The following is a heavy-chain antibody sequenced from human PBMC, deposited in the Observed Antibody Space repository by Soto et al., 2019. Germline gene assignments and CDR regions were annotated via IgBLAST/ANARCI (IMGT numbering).Heavy chain of an antibody. CDR2: ISAYNGNT. Sequence: ASVKVSCKASGYTFTSYGISWVRQAPGQGLEWMGWISAYNGNTNYAQKLQGRVTMTKDTSTSTAYMELRSLRSDDTAVYYCAREGLPYYDILTGHSHYYYGMDVWGQGTTVTVSS. D-gene: IGHD3-9*01. CDR3: AREGLPYYDILTGHSHYYYGMDV. CDR1: GYTFTSYG. V-gene: IGHV1-18*01. J-gene: IGHJ6*02.